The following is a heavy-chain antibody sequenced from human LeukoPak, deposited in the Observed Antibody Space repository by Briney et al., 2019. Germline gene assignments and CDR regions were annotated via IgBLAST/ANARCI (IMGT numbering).Heavy chain of an antibody. D-gene: IGHD4-23*01. Sequence: PSETLSLTCAVYGGSFSGYYWSWIRQPPGKGPECIGEINHSGSTNYNPSLKSRVTISVDTSKNQFSLKLRSVTAADTAVYYCARGGGTVVTRRPSRYYMDVWGKGTTVTVSS. CDR3: ARGGGTVVTRRPSRYYMDV. J-gene: IGHJ6*03. V-gene: IGHV4-34*01. CDR1: GGSFSGYY. CDR2: INHSGST.